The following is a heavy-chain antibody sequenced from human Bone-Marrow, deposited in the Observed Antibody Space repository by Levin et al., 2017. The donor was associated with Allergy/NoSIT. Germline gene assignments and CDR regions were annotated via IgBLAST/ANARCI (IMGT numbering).Heavy chain of an antibody. J-gene: IGHJ5*02. CDR3: ALARWLDP. CDR2: LSSDGTNG. Sequence: LKISCAASGFTFSGSVVHWVRQAPGQGLEWVAALSSDGTNGYYAASVTGRFTISRDSSKNTVHLEMNNLTADDTAVYYCALARWLDPWGQGALVTVSS. CDR1: GFTFSGSV. V-gene: IGHV3-30*04.